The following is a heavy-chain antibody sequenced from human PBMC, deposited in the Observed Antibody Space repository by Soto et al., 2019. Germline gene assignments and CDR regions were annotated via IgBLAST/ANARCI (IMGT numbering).Heavy chain of an antibody. CDR3: AKAMDSSGWYDFDY. Sequence: GGSLRLSCAASGFTFSSYAMSWVRQDPGKGLEWVSAISGSGGSTYYADSVKGRFTISRDNSKNTLYLQMNSLRAEDTAVYYCAKAMDSSGWYDFDYWGQGTLVTVSS. J-gene: IGHJ4*02. D-gene: IGHD6-19*01. CDR2: ISGSGGST. V-gene: IGHV3-23*01. CDR1: GFTFSSYA.